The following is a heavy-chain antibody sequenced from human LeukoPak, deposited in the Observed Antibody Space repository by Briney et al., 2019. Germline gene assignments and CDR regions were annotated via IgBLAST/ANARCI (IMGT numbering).Heavy chain of an antibody. CDR2: ISSSGSTI. D-gene: IGHD6-19*01. J-gene: IGHJ4*02. V-gene: IGHV3-48*03. Sequence: GGSLRLSCAASGFTFSSYEMNWVRQAPGKGLEWVSYISSSGSTIYYADSVKGRFTISRDNAKNSLYLQMNSLRAEDTAVYYCARDHSWGGSGWYHDYWGQGTLVTVSS. CDR1: GFTFSSYE. CDR3: ARDHSWGGSGWYHDY.